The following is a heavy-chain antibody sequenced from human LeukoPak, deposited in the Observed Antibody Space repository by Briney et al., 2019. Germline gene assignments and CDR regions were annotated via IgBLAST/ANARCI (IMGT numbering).Heavy chain of an antibody. CDR2: INHSGST. J-gene: IGHJ4*02. Sequence: SETLSLTCAVYGGSFSGYYWSWIRQPPGKGLEWIGEINHSGSTNYNPSLKSRVTISVDTSKNQFSLKLSSVTAADTAVYYCARFSGGWYAGYDYWGQGTLVTVSS. CDR3: ARFSGGWYAGYDY. CDR1: GGSFSGYY. D-gene: IGHD6-13*01. V-gene: IGHV4-34*01.